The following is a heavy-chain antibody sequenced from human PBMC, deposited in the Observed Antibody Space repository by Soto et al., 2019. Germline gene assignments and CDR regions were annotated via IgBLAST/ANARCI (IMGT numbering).Heavy chain of an antibody. CDR3: TIYYDILTGYRYYYYYGMDV. D-gene: IGHD3-9*01. J-gene: IGHJ6*02. CDR2: IRSRAYGGTT. CDR1: GFTFGDYA. V-gene: IGHV3-49*03. Sequence: GGSLRLSCTASGFTFGDYAMSWFRQAPGKGLEWVGFIRSRAYGGTTEYAASVKGRFTISRDDSKSIAYLQMNSLKTEDTAVYYCTIYYDILTGYRYYYYYGMDVWGQGTTATVSS.